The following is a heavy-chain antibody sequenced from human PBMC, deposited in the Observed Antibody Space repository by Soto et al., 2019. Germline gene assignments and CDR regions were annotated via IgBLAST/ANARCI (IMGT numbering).Heavy chain of an antibody. CDR3: VGEVGFQLIY. D-gene: IGHD2-2*01. V-gene: IGHV3-48*01. CDR2: ITSSSVTM. Sequence: GGSLRLSCAASGFTFSTPSMNWVRQAPGKGLERISYITSSSVTMYADSVKGRFTISRDNDKNSLYLQMNSLRVEDTAVYFCVGEVGFQLIYWGQGTLVTVSS. J-gene: IGHJ4*02. CDR1: GFTFSTPS.